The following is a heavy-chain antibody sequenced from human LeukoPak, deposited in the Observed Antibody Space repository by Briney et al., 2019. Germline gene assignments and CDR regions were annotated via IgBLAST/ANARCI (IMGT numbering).Heavy chain of an antibody. CDR3: ARRRYDFWSGYYRGKGYYFDY. D-gene: IGHD3-3*01. CDR2: INHSGSA. CDR1: GGSFSGYY. Sequence: SETLSLTCAVYGGSFSGYYWSWIRQPPGKGLEWIGEINHSGSANYNPSLKSRVTISVDTSKNQFSLKLSSVTAADTAVYYCARRRYDFWSGYYRGKGYYFDYWGQGTLVTVSS. J-gene: IGHJ4*02. V-gene: IGHV4-34*01.